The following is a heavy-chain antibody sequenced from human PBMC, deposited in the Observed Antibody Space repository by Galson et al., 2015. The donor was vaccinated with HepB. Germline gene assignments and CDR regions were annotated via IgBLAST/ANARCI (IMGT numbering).Heavy chain of an antibody. Sequence: VKVSCKASGGTFSSYAISWVRQAPGQGLEWMGGIIPIFGIANYAQKFQGRVTITADESTSTAYMELSSLRSEDTAVYYCARANHDSANAFDIWGQGTMVTVSS. CDR1: GGTFSSYA. V-gene: IGHV1-69*13. J-gene: IGHJ3*02. CDR3: ARANHDSANAFDI. D-gene: IGHD3-22*01. CDR2: IIPIFGIA.